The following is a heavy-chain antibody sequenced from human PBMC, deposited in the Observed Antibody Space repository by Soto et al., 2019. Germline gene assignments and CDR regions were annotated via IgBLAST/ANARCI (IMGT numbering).Heavy chain of an antibody. Sequence: ASVNVSCKASGYTFTSYGISWVRQAPGQGLEWMGWISAYNGNTNYAQKLQGRVTMTTDTSTSTAYMELRSLRSDDTAVYYCARGYCSSTSCYRAGNWFDPWGQGTLVTVSS. V-gene: IGHV1-18*01. J-gene: IGHJ5*02. CDR3: ARGYCSSTSCYRAGNWFDP. CDR1: GYTFTSYG. D-gene: IGHD2-2*01. CDR2: ISAYNGNT.